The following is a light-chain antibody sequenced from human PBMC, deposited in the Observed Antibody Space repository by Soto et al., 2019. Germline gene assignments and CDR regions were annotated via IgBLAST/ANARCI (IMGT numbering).Light chain of an antibody. J-gene: IGKJ2*01. Sequence: EIVMTQSPATLSVSPGERATLSCRASQSVSSSLAWYQHKPGQAPRLLIYGASIRATGIPGRFSGSGSGTEFTLTSSSLQSEDVAAYYCQQYSNRYTFGQGTKLEIK. V-gene: IGKV3D-15*01. CDR2: GAS. CDR1: QSVSSS. CDR3: QQYSNRYT.